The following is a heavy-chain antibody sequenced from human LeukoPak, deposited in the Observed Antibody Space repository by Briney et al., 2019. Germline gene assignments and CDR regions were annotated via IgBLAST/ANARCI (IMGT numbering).Heavy chain of an antibody. Sequence: NPSETLSLTCSVSGYSISSGYYWSWIRQPAGKGLEWIGRIYTSGSTNYNPSLKSRVTISVDTSKNQFSLKLSSVTAADTAVYYCARAVDIVVVPAAYNWFDPWGQGTLVTVSS. CDR3: ARAVDIVVVPAAYNWFDP. J-gene: IGHJ5*02. CDR2: IYTSGST. V-gene: IGHV4-61*02. D-gene: IGHD2-2*01. CDR1: GYSISSGYY.